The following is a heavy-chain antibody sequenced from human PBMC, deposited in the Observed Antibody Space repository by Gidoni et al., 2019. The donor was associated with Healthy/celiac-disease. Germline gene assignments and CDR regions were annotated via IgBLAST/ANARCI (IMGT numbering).Heavy chain of an antibody. Sequence: EVQLVESGGGLVKPGVSLRLSCAASGFTFSSYSMNWVRQAPGKGLEWVSSSSSSGSTIYYADSVKGRFTISRDNDKNSLYLQMNSLRAEDTAVYYCARDLGIAVAGSYFDYWGQGTLVTVSS. CDR2: SSSSGSTI. CDR1: GFTFSSYS. D-gene: IGHD6-19*01. V-gene: IGHV3-21*01. J-gene: IGHJ4*02. CDR3: ARDLGIAVAGSYFDY.